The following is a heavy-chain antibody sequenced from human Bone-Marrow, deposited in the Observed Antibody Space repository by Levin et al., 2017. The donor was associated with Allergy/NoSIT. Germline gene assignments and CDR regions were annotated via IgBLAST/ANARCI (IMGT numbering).Heavy chain of an antibody. V-gene: IGHV3-23*01. CDR2: ISGNGGAT. CDR3: ARRGPGEGGHFDY. Sequence: GESLKISCAASGFTFSSHAMSWVRQAPGRGLEWVSAISGNGGATYYDAAVEGRFSISRDNSANTVYLQMNSLRADDTAIYYCARRGPGEGGHFDYWGQGTLVTVSP. D-gene: IGHD3-10*01. J-gene: IGHJ4*02. CDR1: GFTFSSHA.